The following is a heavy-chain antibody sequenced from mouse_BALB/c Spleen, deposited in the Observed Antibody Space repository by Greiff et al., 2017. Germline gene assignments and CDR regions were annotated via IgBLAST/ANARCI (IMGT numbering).Heavy chain of an antibody. V-gene: IGHV5-9*03. Sequence: EVKLVESGGGLVKPGGSLKLSCAASGFTFSSYTMSWVRQTPEKRLEWVATISSGGGNTYYPDSVKGRFTISRDNAKNNLYLQMSSLRSEDTALYYCARGGLFDYWGQGTTLTVSS. D-gene: IGHD3-1*01. CDR2: ISSGGGNT. CDR3: ARGGLFDY. J-gene: IGHJ2*01. CDR1: GFTFSSYT.